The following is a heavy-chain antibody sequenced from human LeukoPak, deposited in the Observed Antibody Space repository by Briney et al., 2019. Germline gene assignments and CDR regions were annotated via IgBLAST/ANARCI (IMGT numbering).Heavy chain of an antibody. CDR1: GYTFTSYG. CDR3: ARTSSHHSSGYYPH. CDR2: ISAYNGNT. V-gene: IGHV1-18*01. D-gene: IGHD3-22*01. Sequence: ASVKVSCMASGYTFTSYGISWVRPAPGQGLEWMGWISAYNGNTNYAQKLQGRVTMTTDTSTSTAYMELRSLRSDDTAVYYCARTSSHHSSGYYPHWGQGTLVTVSS. J-gene: IGHJ4*02.